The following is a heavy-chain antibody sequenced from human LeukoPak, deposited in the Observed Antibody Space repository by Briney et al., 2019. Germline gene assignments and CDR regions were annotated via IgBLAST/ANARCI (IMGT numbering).Heavy chain of an antibody. CDR3: ARDRGSGSYSGYYFDY. Sequence: PSETLSLTCTVSGGSISRYYWSWIRQPAGKGLEWIGRIYSSGSTNYNPSLKSRATLSVDTSKNQFSLKLSSVTAADTAVYYCARDRGSGSYSGYYFDYWGQGTLVTVSS. D-gene: IGHD1-26*01. J-gene: IGHJ4*02. CDR2: IYSSGST. V-gene: IGHV4-4*07. CDR1: GGSISRYY.